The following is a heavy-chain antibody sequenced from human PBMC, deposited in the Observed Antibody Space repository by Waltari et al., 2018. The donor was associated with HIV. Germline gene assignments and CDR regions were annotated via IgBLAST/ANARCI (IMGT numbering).Heavy chain of an antibody. Sequence: EVQLVESGGGLVQPGGSLRLSCAASGFIFNTYWMSGVRQAPGKGLEWVANIDQHASDKYYVDSVKGRFTISRDNARNSLYLQMNSLGAEDTAVYYCVRYCSGSTSYPEFDYWGQGTLVTVSS. CDR2: IDQHASDK. D-gene: IGHD2-15*01. CDR3: VRYCSGSTSYPEFDY. CDR1: GFIFNTYW. V-gene: IGHV3-7*01. J-gene: IGHJ4*02.